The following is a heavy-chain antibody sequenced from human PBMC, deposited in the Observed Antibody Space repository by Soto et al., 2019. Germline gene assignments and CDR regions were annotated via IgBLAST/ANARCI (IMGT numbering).Heavy chain of an antibody. D-gene: IGHD3-10*02. CDR1: GFTFSSYA. V-gene: IGHV3-23*01. CDR3: VNGGLVLAVLFDP. Sequence: PGGSLRLSCAASGFTFSSYAMSWVRQAPGKGLEWVSTIIGSGTRTEYADSVKGRFTISRDNSKNTLNLQMNSLRAEDTAVYYCVNGGLVLAVLFDPWGKGTLVTVSS. CDR2: IIGSGTRT. J-gene: IGHJ5*02.